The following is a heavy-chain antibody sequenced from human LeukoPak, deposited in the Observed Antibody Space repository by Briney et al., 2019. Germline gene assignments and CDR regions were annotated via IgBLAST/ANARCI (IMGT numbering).Heavy chain of an antibody. V-gene: IGHV4-34*01. J-gene: IGHJ4*02. CDR2: INHSGST. CDR3: ARGSVSDDSSGYYSPLGY. D-gene: IGHD3-22*01. CDR1: GGSFSGYY. Sequence: SETLSLTCAVYGGSFSGYYWSWIRQPPGKGLEWIGEINHSGSTNYNPSLKSRVTISVDTTKNQFSLKLSSVTAADTAVYYCARGSVSDDSSGYYSPLGYWGQGTLVTVSS.